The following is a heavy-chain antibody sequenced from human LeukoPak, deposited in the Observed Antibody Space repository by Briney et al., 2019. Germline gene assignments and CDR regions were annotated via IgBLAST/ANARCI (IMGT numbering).Heavy chain of an antibody. V-gene: IGHV3-11*05. Sequence: RGSLRLSCAASGFSFSEYYMSWIRQAPGKGLEWIAYISSISSGPIYTNHADSVKGRFTISRDNSKNTLYLQMNNLRAEDTAVYYCAKGDMITFGGVIVVDAFDICGQGSILPVSS. CDR1: GFSFSEYY. CDR2: ISSISSGPI. D-gene: IGHD3-16*02. J-gene: IGHJ3*02. CDR3: AKGDMITFGGVIVVDAFDI.